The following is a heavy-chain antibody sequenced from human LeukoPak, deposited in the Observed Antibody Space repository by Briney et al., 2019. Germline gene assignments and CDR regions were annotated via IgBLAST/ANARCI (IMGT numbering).Heavy chain of an antibody. CDR2: IYTSGST. CDR3: ARESVVPAAYNFYYYYYMDV. V-gene: IGHV4-61*02. J-gene: IGHJ6*03. CDR1: GGSISSGSYY. D-gene: IGHD2-2*01. Sequence: PSETLSLTCTDSGGSISSGSYYWSWIRQPAGKGLEWIGRIYTSGSTNYNPSLKNRVTISVDTSKNQFSLKLSSVTAADTAVYYCARESVVPAAYNFYYYYYMDVWGKGTTVTVSS.